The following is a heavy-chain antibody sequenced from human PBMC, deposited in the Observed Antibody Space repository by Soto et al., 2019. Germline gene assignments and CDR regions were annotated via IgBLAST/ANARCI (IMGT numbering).Heavy chain of an antibody. CDR3: ARDLYYYDSSGYYLFDAFDI. CDR2: IYHSGST. J-gene: IGHJ3*02. CDR1: GGSISSGGYS. Sequence: QLQLQESGSGLVKPSQTLSLTCAVSGGSISSGGYSWSWIRQPPGKGLEWIGYIYHSGSTYYNPSXXXRVTISVDRSXXQXSXXLSSVTAADTAVYYCARDLYYYDSSGYYLFDAFDIWGQGTMVTVSS. D-gene: IGHD3-22*01. V-gene: IGHV4-30-2*01.